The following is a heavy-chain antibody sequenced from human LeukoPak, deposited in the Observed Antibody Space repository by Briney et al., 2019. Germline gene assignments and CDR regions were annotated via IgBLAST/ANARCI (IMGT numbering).Heavy chain of an antibody. D-gene: IGHD6-13*01. CDR3: ARRRSYSSWYVGYYYYYMDV. CDR2: ISSSSSTI. J-gene: IGHJ6*03. V-gene: IGHV3-48*01. CDR1: GFTFSSYS. Sequence: SGGSLRLSCAASGFTFSSYSMNWVRQAPGKGLEWVSYISSSSSTIYYADSVKGRFTISRDNAKNSLYLQMNSLRAEDTAVYYCARRRSYSSWYVGYYYYYMDVWGKGTTVTISS.